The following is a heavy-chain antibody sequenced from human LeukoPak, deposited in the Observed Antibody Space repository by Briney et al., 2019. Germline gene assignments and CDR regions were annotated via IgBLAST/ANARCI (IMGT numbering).Heavy chain of an antibody. D-gene: IGHD2-15*01. CDR2: IIPTFGTA. V-gene: IGHV1-69*05. Sequence: GASVKVSCKASGGTFSSYAISWVRQAPGQGLEWMGRIIPTFGTANYAQKFQGRVTITTDESTSTAYMELSSLRSEDTAVYYCAREERRGGKATPDFDYWGQGTLVTVSS. CDR1: GGTFSSYA. CDR3: AREERRGGKATPDFDY. J-gene: IGHJ4*02.